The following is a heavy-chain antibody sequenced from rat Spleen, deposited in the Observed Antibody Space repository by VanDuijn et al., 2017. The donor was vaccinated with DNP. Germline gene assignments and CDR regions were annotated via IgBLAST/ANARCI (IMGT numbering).Heavy chain of an antibody. CDR1: GFTFSYFY. CDR3: ARTRLDTECIVPFDY. Sequence: EVQLVESGGGLVQPGRSVRLSCAASGFTFSYFYMAWVRQAPTKGLEWVAAISTGGGNTYYRDFVKGRFTISRDNAKSTLYLQMDSLRSEETASYDCARTRLDTECIVPFDYWCQGVMVTVSS. V-gene: IGHV5S11*01. D-gene: IGHD1-11*01. CDR2: ISTGGGNT. J-gene: IGHJ2*01.